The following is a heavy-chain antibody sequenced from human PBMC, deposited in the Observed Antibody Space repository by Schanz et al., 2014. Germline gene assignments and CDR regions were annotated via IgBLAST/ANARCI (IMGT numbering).Heavy chain of an antibody. J-gene: IGHJ4*02. CDR1: GYTFNNHG. CDR3: TKGRTFGR. CDR2: MNSKTGNT. D-gene: IGHD3-16*01. Sequence: QVQLVQSGGEVKKPGASATVSCKASGYTFNNHGISWVRQAPGQGLEWMGWMNSKTGNTGYAQRFQGRVTMTRNTSITTAYLELSSLRSGDTAVYYCTKGRTFGRWGEGTLVTVSS. V-gene: IGHV1-8*02.